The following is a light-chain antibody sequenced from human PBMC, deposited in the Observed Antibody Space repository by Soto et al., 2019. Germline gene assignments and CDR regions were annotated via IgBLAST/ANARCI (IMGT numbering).Light chain of an antibody. CDR2: TAS. V-gene: IGKV1-5*01. CDR3: QEYNNYWT. J-gene: IGKJ1*01. Sequence: DIHMTQSPSTLSSSVGDTVTITCRASQTISRWLAWYQQKPGKAPRLLIHTASTLESGVPSRFSASGSGTEFTLTISSLHPDDFATYYCQEYNNYWTFGQGTKVDIK. CDR1: QTISRW.